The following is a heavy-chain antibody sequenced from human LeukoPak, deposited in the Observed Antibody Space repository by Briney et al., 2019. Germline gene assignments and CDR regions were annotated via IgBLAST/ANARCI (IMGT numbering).Heavy chain of an antibody. V-gene: IGHV3-30*03. Sequence: GGSLRLSCAASGFTFSSYGMHWVRQAPGKGLEWVAVISYDGSNKYYADSVKGRFTISRDNSKNTLYLQMNSLRAEDTAVYYCARPVVAATTPDTFDIWGQGTLVTVSS. CDR2: ISYDGSNK. CDR1: GFTFSSYG. D-gene: IGHD2-15*01. CDR3: ARPVVAATTPDTFDI. J-gene: IGHJ3*02.